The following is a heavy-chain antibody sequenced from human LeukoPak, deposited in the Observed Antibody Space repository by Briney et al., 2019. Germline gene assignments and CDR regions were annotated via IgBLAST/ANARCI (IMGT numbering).Heavy chain of an antibody. Sequence: ASVKVSCKASGYNMVNFGIAWVRQAPGQGLEWMGWISAYSGDPNYAQKFQGRVTLTTAYMELRNLRSDDTAVYYCARYDADVLFGYYYFDYWGQGTLVTVSS. CDR3: ARYDADVLFGYYYFDY. V-gene: IGHV1-18*01. CDR2: ISAYSGDP. CDR1: GYNMVNFG. D-gene: IGHD3-9*01. J-gene: IGHJ4*01.